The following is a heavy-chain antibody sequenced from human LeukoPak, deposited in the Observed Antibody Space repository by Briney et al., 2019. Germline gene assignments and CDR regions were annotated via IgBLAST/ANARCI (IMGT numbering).Heavy chain of an antibody. V-gene: IGHV3-23*01. CDR2: VTGSGGST. Sequence: GGSLRLSCAASGFTFSNYAMSWVRQAPGKGLEWVSAVTGSGGSTYYADPVKGRFTVSRDNSKNTLYLQINSLRDEDTAVYYCAKLLDYWGQGTLVTVSS. J-gene: IGHJ4*02. CDR3: AKLLDY. CDR1: GFTFSNYA.